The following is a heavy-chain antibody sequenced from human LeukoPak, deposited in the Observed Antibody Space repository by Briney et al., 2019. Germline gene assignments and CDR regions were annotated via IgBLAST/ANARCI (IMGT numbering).Heavy chain of an antibody. V-gene: IGHV4-59*01. D-gene: IGHD6-19*01. CDR3: ATGGRSGWSDFDY. CDR1: GGSIRSYY. Sequence: PSETLSLTCTVSGGSIRSYYGSWIRQPPGKGLEWIGYIYDSGSTNYSPSLRSRVTISVDTSKNQFSLKLSSVTAADTAVYYCATGGRSGWSDFDYWGQGTLVTVSS. CDR2: IYDSGST. J-gene: IGHJ4*02.